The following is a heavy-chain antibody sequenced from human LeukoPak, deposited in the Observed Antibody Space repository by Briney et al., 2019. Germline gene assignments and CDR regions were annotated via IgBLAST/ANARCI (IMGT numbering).Heavy chain of an antibody. CDR2: ISSSSSYI. D-gene: IGHD4-17*01. Sequence: PGGSLRPSCAASGFTFSSYSMNWVRQAPGKGLEWVSSISSSSSYIYYADSVKGRFTIFRDNAKNSLYLQMNSLRAEDTAMYYCAKDFTTLTTAHFQHWGQGTLVTVSS. V-gene: IGHV3-21*01. CDR3: AKDFTTLTTAHFQH. CDR1: GFTFSSYS. J-gene: IGHJ1*01.